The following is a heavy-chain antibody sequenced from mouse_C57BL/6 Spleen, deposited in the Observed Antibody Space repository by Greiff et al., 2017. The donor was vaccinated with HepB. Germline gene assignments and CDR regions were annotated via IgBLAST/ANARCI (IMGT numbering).Heavy chain of an antibody. J-gene: IGHJ1*03. V-gene: IGHV3-6*01. CDR1: GYSITSGYY. CDR2: ISYDGSN. Sequence: EVKLMESGPGLVKPSQSLSLTCSVTGYSITSGYYWNWIRQFPGNKLEWMGYISYDGSNNYNPSLKNRISITRDTSKNQFFLKLNSVTTEDTATYYCANYYGSWGYFDVWGTGTTVTVSS. CDR3: ANYYGSWGYFDV. D-gene: IGHD1-1*01.